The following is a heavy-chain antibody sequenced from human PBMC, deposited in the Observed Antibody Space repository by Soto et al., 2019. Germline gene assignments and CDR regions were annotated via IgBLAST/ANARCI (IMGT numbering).Heavy chain of an antibody. D-gene: IGHD3-22*01. CDR3: ARDSIDYYDSSGNYFDY. Sequence: SETLSLTCTVSGGSIGSYYRSWIRQPPGKGLEWIGYIYYSGSTNYNPSLRSRVTISVDTSKNQFSLKLSSVTAADTAVYYCARDSIDYYDSSGNYFDYWGQGTLVTVSS. V-gene: IGHV4-59*01. CDR1: GGSIGSYY. J-gene: IGHJ4*02. CDR2: IYYSGST.